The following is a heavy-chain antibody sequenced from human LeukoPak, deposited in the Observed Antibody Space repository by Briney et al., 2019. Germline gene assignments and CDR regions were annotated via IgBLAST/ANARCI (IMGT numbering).Heavy chain of an antibody. D-gene: IGHD6-19*01. V-gene: IGHV1-18*01. CDR3: AREEGEQWLVQGHFDY. Sequence: EASVKVSCKASGYTFTSYGISWVRQAPGQGLEWMGWISAYNGNTNYAQKLQGRVTMTTDTSTSTAYMELRSLRSNDTAVYYCAREEGEQWLVQGHFDYWGQGTLVTVSS. J-gene: IGHJ4*02. CDR1: GYTFTSYG. CDR2: ISAYNGNT.